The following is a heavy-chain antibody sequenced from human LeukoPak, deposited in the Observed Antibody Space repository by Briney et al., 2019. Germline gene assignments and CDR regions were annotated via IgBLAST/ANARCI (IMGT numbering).Heavy chain of an antibody. V-gene: IGHV3-23*01. CDR3: AKSPYSSGWWFDY. Sequence: GGSLRLSCAASGFTFSSYAMSWVRQAPGKGLEWVSAISGSGGSTYYAGSVKGRFTISRDNSKNTLYLQMNSLRAEDTAVYYCAKSPYSSGWWFDYWGQGTLVTVSS. CDR1: GFTFSSYA. J-gene: IGHJ4*02. D-gene: IGHD6-19*01. CDR2: ISGSGGST.